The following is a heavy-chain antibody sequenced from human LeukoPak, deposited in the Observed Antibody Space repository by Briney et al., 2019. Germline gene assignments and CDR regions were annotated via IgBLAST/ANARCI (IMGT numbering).Heavy chain of an antibody. CDR2: ISGGGGST. J-gene: IGHJ5*02. CDR1: GFTFSSYA. Sequence: SGGSLRLSCAASGFTFSSYAMSWVRQAPGKGLEWVSGISGGGGSTYNADSVKGRFTISRDNSKNTLYLQMNSLRAEDMAVYYCANLEFDPWGQGTLVTVSS. CDR3: ANLEFDP. V-gene: IGHV3-23*01.